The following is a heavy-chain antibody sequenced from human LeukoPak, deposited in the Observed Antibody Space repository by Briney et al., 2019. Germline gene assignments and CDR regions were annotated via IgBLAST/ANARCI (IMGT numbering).Heavy chain of an antibody. CDR1: GFTFSNYA. Sequence: GGSLRLSCAAAGFTFSNYAMTWVRQAPGKGLEWVSSISGSGGSTYYADSVKGRITISRDNSKNTLYLQMYSLRAEDTAVYYCAKVEGASKASVYWGQGALVTVSS. CDR2: ISGSGGST. J-gene: IGHJ4*02. D-gene: IGHD1-1*01. V-gene: IGHV3-23*01. CDR3: AKVEGASKASVY.